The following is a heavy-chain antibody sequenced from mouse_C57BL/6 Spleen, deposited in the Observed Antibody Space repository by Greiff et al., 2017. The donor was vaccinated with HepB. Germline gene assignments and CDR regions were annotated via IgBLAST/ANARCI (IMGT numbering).Heavy chain of an antibody. D-gene: IGHD3-2*02. CDR3: ARRAQAPFAY. Sequence: EVQLQQSGPELVKPGASVKISCKASGYTFTDYYMNWVKQSHGKSLEWIGDINPNNGGTSYNQKFKGKATLTVDKSSSTAYMELRSLTSEDSAVYYCARRAQAPFAYWGKGTLVTVSA. CDR1: GYTFTDYY. J-gene: IGHJ3*01. CDR2: INPNNGGT. V-gene: IGHV1-26*01.